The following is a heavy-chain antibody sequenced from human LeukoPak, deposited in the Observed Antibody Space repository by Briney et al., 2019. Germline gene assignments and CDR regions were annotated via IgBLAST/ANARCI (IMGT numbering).Heavy chain of an antibody. J-gene: IGHJ4*02. Sequence: ASVKVSCKASGGTFISYAISWVRQAPGQGLEWMGGIIPIFGTANYAQKFQGRVTITADESTSTAYMELSSLRSEDTAVYYCAGNTGGGAVAFDYWGQGTLVTVSS. CDR3: AGNTGGGAVAFDY. CDR1: GGTFISYA. D-gene: IGHD6-19*01. V-gene: IGHV1-69*13. CDR2: IIPIFGTA.